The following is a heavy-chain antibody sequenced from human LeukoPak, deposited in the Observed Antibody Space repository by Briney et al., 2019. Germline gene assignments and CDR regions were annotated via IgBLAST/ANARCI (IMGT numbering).Heavy chain of an antibody. CDR1: GFTFSSYW. CDR2: IKQDGSEK. Sequence: QAGGSLRLSCAASGFTFSSYWMSWVRQAPGKGLEWVANIKQDGSEKYYVDSVKGRFTISRDNAKNSLYLQMNSLRAEDTAVYYCARERYVVCGSCYPEYYYYYYMDVWGKGTTVTVSS. CDR3: ARERYVVCGSCYPEYYYYYYMDV. J-gene: IGHJ6*03. D-gene: IGHD2-15*01. V-gene: IGHV3-7*01.